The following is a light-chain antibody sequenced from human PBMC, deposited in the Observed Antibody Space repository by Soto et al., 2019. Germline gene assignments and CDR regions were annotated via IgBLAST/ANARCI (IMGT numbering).Light chain of an antibody. CDR1: DSDIGAYDY. CDR2: DVS. J-gene: IGLJ3*02. V-gene: IGLV2-14*01. Sequence: QSALTQPASVSGSPGQSITISCTGTDSDIGAYDYVSWYQQHPGKAPKLMIYDVSNRPSGVSNRFSGAKSASTASLTISGLQAEDEAVYYCSSYTTISTWVFGGGTKLTVL. CDR3: SSYTTISTWV.